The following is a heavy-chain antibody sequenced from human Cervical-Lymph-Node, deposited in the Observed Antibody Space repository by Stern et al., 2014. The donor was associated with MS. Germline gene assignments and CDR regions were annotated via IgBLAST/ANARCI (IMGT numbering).Heavy chain of an antibody. CDR2: IIPIFGTS. J-gene: IGHJ4*02. V-gene: IGHV1-69*06. Sequence: QVQLGQSGAEVKKPGSSVKVSCRASGGTFKNYAVSWVRQAPGQGLEWMGGIIPIFGTSDYAQTFQGRVNITADKSTGTVYMELSSLRYDDTAMYFCTRDDGGGVDYWGQGTPIIVSS. CDR3: TRDDGGGVDY. D-gene: IGHD3-16*01. CDR1: GGTFKNYA.